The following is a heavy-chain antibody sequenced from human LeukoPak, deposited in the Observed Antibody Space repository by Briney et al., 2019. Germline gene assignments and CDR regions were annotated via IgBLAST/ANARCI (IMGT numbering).Heavy chain of an antibody. J-gene: IGHJ4*02. CDR3: AREISRFGI. CDR1: GFTVSSNY. V-gene: IGHV3-66*01. CDR2: IYIGGST. D-gene: IGHD3-16*01. Sequence: GGSLRLSCAASGFTVSSNYMNWVRQAPGKGLEWVSSIYIGGSTYYADSVKGRFTISRDNPNNTLYLQMQSLRAEDTAVYYCAREISRFGIWGQGTLVTVSS.